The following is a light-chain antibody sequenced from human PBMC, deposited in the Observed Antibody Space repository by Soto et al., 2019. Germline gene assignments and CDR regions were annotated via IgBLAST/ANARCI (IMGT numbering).Light chain of an antibody. CDR3: QQYGSSPWT. V-gene: IGKV3-20*01. Sequence: DIVLTQSPGTLSLSPGERATLSCRASQSVSGSYLAWYQQKPGQAPGLLIYGASSRATGTPDRFTGSGSGTDFTLFISRLEPGDFAVYYCQQYGSSPWTFGQGTKVEI. CDR1: QSVSGSY. CDR2: GAS. J-gene: IGKJ1*01.